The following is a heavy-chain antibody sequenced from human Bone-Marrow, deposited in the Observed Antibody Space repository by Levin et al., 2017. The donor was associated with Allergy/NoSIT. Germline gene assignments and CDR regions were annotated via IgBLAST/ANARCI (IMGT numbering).Heavy chain of an antibody. Sequence: GESLKISCAASGFTFSSYGMHWVRQAPGKGLEWVAVIWYDGSNKYYADSVKGRFTISRDNSKNTLYLQMNSLRAEDTAVYYCARDLGPSSSHCDYWGQGTLVTVSS. CDR3: ARDLGPSSSHCDY. J-gene: IGHJ4*02. V-gene: IGHV3-33*01. CDR1: GFTFSSYG. CDR2: IWYDGSNK. D-gene: IGHD6-6*01.